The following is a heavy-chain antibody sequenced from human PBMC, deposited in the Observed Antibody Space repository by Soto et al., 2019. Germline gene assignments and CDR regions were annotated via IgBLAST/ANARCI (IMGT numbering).Heavy chain of an antibody. Sequence: QVQLQESGPGLVKPSQTLSLTCTVSGGSIDNYEYYWTWIRQPPGKGLEWVGYIYYSGRTNYNPSLNSRLTISLDTSKNQFPLRLTSVSAADTAMYYCARDRSNSPDYFDFWGQGTLVTVSS. J-gene: IGHJ4*02. CDR3: ARDRSNSPDYFDF. CDR1: GGSIDNYEYY. V-gene: IGHV4-30-4*01. D-gene: IGHD6-6*01. CDR2: IYYSGRT.